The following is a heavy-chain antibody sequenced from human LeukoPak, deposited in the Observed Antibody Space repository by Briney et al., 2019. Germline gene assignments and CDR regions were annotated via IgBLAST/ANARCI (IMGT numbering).Heavy chain of an antibody. CDR1: GYSFTSYW. V-gene: IGHV5-51*01. CDR2: IYPGDSDT. J-gene: IGHJ4*02. Sequence: GESLKISCKGSGYSFTSYWIGWVRQMPGKGLEWMGIIYPGDSDTRYSSSFQGQVTISADKSISTAYLQWSSLKASDTAMYYCARGYCTNGVCSPFDYWGQGTLVTVSS. D-gene: IGHD2-8*01. CDR3: ARGYCTNGVCSPFDY.